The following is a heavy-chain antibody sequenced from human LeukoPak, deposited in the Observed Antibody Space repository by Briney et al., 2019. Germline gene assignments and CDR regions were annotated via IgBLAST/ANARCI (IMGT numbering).Heavy chain of an antibody. Sequence: SETLSLTCAVYGGSFSGYYWSWIRQPPGKGLEWIGEINHSGSTNYNPSLKNRVTISVDTSKNQFSLKLSSVTAADTAVYYCARTGYCTNGVCSERINWFDPWGQGTLVTVSS. D-gene: IGHD2-8*01. CDR3: ARTGYCTNGVCSERINWFDP. CDR1: GGSFSGYY. V-gene: IGHV4-34*01. J-gene: IGHJ5*02. CDR2: INHSGST.